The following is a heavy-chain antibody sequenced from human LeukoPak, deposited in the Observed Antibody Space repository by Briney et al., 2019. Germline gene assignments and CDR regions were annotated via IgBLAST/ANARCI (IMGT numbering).Heavy chain of an antibody. V-gene: IGHV3-23*01. Sequence: GGSLRLSCTASGFIFNNFGLMWVRQAPGKGLEWVSAISNNGGGTTYADFVKGRFTISRDNSKNTLFLQMNSLRAEDTALYYCAKGSSGYFADLWGQGTLVTVSS. CDR1: GFIFNNFG. CDR3: AKGSSGYFADL. CDR2: ISNNGGGT. J-gene: IGHJ5*02. D-gene: IGHD3-22*01.